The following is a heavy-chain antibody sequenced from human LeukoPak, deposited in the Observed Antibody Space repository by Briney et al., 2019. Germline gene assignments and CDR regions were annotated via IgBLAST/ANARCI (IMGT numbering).Heavy chain of an antibody. CDR1: GFTFSSYA. CDR2: INHSGST. J-gene: IGHJ4*02. CDR3: ARGDTVAARPGRFDS. D-gene: IGHD6-6*01. V-gene: IGHV4-34*01. Sequence: NPGGSLRLSCAASGFTFSSYAMSWVRQPPGKGLEWIGEINHSGSTNYNPSLKSRVTISVDTSKKQFSLKLSSVTAADTAVYYCARGDTVAARPGRFDSWGQGTLVTVSS.